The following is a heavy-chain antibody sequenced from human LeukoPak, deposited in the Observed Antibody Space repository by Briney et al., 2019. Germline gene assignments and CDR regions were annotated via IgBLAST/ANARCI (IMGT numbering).Heavy chain of an antibody. D-gene: IGHD3-10*01. Sequence: SQTLSLTCTVSGGSISSGGYYWSWIRQHPGKGLEWIGYIYYSGSTNYNPSLKSRVTISVDTSKNQFSLKLSSVTAADTAVYYCARLMVREHPFDYWGQGTLVTVSS. CDR1: GGSISSGGYY. CDR3: ARLMVREHPFDY. J-gene: IGHJ4*02. V-gene: IGHV4-61*08. CDR2: IYYSGST.